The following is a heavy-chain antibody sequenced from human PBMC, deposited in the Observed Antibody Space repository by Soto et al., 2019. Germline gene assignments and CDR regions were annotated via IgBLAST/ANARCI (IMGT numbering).Heavy chain of an antibody. CDR3: ARGSGYYDFCSGYYTRAYYYYYYMDV. Sequence: SETLSLTCTVSGGSISSYYWSWIRQPPGKGLEWIGYAYYGGNTNYNPSLKSRVTISVDTSKNQFSLKLSSVTAADTAVYYCARGSGYYDFCSGYYTRAYYYYYYMDVWGKGTTVTVSS. D-gene: IGHD3-3*01. CDR2: AYYGGNT. V-gene: IGHV4-59*12. J-gene: IGHJ6*03. CDR1: GGSISSYY.